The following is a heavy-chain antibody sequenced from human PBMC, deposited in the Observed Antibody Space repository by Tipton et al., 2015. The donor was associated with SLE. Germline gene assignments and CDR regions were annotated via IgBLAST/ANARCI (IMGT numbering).Heavy chain of an antibody. J-gene: IGHJ4*02. D-gene: IGHD6-19*01. Sequence: TLSLTCAVYGGSFCGYRWTWIRQPPGQGLEWIGVIADTGSPTYNPSLKSRVTISLDTSKSQFSLILNSLTAADTAVYYCARSPFQRWPPGAYWGQGTLVTVSS. CDR1: GGSFCGYR. CDR2: IADTGSP. CDR3: ARSPFQRWPPGAY. V-gene: IGHV4-34*01.